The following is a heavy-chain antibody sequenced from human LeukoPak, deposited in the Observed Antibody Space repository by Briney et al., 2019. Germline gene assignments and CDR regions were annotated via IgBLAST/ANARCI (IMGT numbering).Heavy chain of an antibody. Sequence: GGSLRLSCAASGFTFSSYEMNWVRQAPGKGLEWVSYISSSGSTIYYADSVKGRFTISRDNAKNSLYLQMNSLRAEDTAVYYCWRDPRGSYFDYWGQGTLVTVSS. J-gene: IGHJ4*02. D-gene: IGHD3-16*01. V-gene: IGHV3-48*03. CDR1: GFTFSSYE. CDR2: ISSSGSTI. CDR3: WRDPRGSYFDY.